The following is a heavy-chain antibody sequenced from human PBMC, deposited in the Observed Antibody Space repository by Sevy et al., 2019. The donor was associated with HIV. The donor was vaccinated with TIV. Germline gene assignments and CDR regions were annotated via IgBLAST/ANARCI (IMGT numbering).Heavy chain of an antibody. Sequence: GGSLRLSCAASRFTFSSYAMSWVRQAPGKGLEWVSAISGSGGSTYYADSVKGRFTISRDNSKNTLYLQMNSLRAEDTAVYYCAKDSDYDFWSGYSHAFDIWGQGTMVTVSS. CDR1: RFTFSSYA. D-gene: IGHD3-3*01. J-gene: IGHJ3*02. V-gene: IGHV3-23*01. CDR2: ISGSGGST. CDR3: AKDSDYDFWSGYSHAFDI.